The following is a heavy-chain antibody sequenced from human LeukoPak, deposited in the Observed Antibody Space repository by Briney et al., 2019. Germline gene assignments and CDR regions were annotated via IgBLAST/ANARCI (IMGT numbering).Heavy chain of an antibody. CDR2: IRYDGSNK. Sequence: PGGSLRLSCAASGFTFSSYGMHWVRQAPGKGLEWVAFIRYDGSNKYYADSVKGRFTISRNNSKNTLYLQMNSLRAEDTAVYYCAKGINWTYAFDIWGQGTMVTVSS. CDR3: AKGINWTYAFDI. CDR1: GFTFSSYG. D-gene: IGHD1-1*01. V-gene: IGHV3-30*02. J-gene: IGHJ3*02.